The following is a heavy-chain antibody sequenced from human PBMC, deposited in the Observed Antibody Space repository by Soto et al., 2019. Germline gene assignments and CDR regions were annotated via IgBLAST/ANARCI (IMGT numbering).Heavy chain of an antibody. Sequence: GESLKISCKGSGYNFVSYWIGWVRQRPGKGLEWMRIIYAGDSDTRYSPSFQGQVIISTDKSISTAYLQWSSLKASDTAMYYCTRGGYGGSPVDSWGQGTLVTVSS. CDR1: GYNFVSYW. CDR3: TRGGYGGSPVDS. V-gene: IGHV5-51*01. J-gene: IGHJ4*02. D-gene: IGHD4-17*01. CDR2: IYAGDSDT.